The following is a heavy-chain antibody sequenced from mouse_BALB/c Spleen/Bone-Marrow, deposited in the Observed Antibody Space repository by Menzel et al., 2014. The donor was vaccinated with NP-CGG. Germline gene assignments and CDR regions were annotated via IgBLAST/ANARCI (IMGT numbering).Heavy chain of an antibody. J-gene: IGHJ4*01. CDR1: GYTFTNYN. Sequence: VQLQQPGPELVKPGASVKVSCKASGYTFTNYNMYWVKQSHGKSLEWIGYIDPYSGGSRYNQNFKGKAILTVDKSSSTAYMHLNSLTSEDSAVYYCARRVYYDYYAMDYWGQGTSVTVSS. CDR3: ARRVYYDYYAMDY. CDR2: IDPYSGGS. V-gene: IGHV1S135*01. D-gene: IGHD1-1*01.